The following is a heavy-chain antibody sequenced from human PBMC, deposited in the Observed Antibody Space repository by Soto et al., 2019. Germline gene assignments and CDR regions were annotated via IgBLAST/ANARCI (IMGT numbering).Heavy chain of an antibody. CDR3: ARADVQLWLKNWFDP. J-gene: IGHJ5*02. V-gene: IGHV1-18*01. CDR2: ISAYNGNT. CDR1: GYTFTSYG. D-gene: IGHD5-18*01. Sequence: WASVKVSCKASGYTFTSYGISWVRQAPGQGLEWMGWISAYNGNTNYAQKLQGRVTMTTDTSTSTAYMELRSLRSDDTAVYYCARADVQLWLKNWFDPWGQGTLVTVPQ.